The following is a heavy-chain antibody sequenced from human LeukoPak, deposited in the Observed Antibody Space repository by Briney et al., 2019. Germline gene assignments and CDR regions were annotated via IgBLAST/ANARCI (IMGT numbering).Heavy chain of an antibody. V-gene: IGHV3-23*01. Sequence: PGGSLRLSCAASGFTFSSYVMNWVRQAPGKGLEWVSCISDNGVTRYYADSVKGRFTIPRDNSDNTVYLQMNSLRAEDTAIYYCAKTPAPYYEYYGMDVWGQGTAVTVSS. CDR1: GFTFSSYV. CDR2: ISDNGVTR. D-gene: IGHD3-3*01. CDR3: AKTPAPYYEYYGMDV. J-gene: IGHJ6*02.